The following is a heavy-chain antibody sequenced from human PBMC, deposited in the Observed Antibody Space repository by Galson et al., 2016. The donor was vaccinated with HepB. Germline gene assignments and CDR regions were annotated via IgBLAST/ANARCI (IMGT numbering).Heavy chain of an antibody. CDR2: TSYDGNNK. CDR1: EFTFSTYA. V-gene: IGHV3-30-3*01. D-gene: IGHD2-15*01. Sequence: SLRLSCAASEFTFSTYAMHWVRQAPGKGLEWVAVTSYDGNNKYYADSVKGRFTISRDNSKNTLYLKMNSLRVEDTAVYYCASDSISSGRIDSWGQGTLVTVST. J-gene: IGHJ4*02. CDR3: ASDSISSGRIDS.